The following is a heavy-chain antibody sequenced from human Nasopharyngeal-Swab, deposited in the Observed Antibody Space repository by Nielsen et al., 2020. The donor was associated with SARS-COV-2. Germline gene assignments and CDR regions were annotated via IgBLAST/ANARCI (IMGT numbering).Heavy chain of an antibody. Sequence: WIRQPPRKGLEWIGEINHSGSTNYNPSLKSRVTISVDTSKNQFSLKLSSVTAADTAVYYCARGHRYGDLDYWGQGTLVTVSS. V-gene: IGHV4-34*01. CDR3: ARGHRYGDLDY. D-gene: IGHD4-17*01. CDR2: INHSGST. J-gene: IGHJ4*02.